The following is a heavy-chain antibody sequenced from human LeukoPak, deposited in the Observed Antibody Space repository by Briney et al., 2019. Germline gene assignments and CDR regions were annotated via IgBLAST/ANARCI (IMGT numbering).Heavy chain of an antibody. J-gene: IGHJ4*02. V-gene: IGHV4-34*01. CDR2: INHSGST. CDR3: ARTYYYGSGSYYPPSYYFDY. D-gene: IGHD3-10*01. Sequence: SETLPLNCAVYGGSFSGYYWSWIRQPPGKGLEWIGEINHSGSTNYNPSLKSRVTISVDTSKNRFSLKLSSVTAADTAVYYCARTYYYGSGSYYPPSYYFDYWGQGTLVTVSS. CDR1: GGSFSGYY.